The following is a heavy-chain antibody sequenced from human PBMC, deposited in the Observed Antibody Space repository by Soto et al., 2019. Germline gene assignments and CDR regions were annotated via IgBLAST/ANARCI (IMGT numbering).Heavy chain of an antibody. J-gene: IGHJ3*02. CDR1: GGSFSGYY. CDR3: ARGLKVSRAVAGGDAFDI. CDR2: INHSGST. Sequence: PSETLSLTCALYGGSFSGYYWSWIRQPPGKGLEWIGEINHSGSTNYNPSLKSRVTISVDTSKNQFSLKLSSVTAADTAVYYCARGLKVSRAVAGGDAFDIWGQGTMVIVAS. V-gene: IGHV4-34*01. D-gene: IGHD6-19*01.